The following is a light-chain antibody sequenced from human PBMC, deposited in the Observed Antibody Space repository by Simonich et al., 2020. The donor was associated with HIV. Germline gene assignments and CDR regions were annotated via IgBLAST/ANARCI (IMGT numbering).Light chain of an antibody. Sequence: DIVMTQSQDSLAVSLGERATINCKSSQSVLYSSNNKNYLACYQQKPGKPPKLLIFWAATQEYGVPDRFSGSGSGTDFNLTISSLQAEDVAVYYCQQYYAAPITFGQGTRLEI. V-gene: IGKV4-1*01. CDR3: QQYYAAPIT. J-gene: IGKJ5*01. CDR2: WAA. CDR1: QSVLYSSNNKNY.